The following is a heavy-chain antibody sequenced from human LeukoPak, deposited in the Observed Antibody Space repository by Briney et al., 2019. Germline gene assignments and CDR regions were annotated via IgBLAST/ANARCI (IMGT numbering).Heavy chain of an antibody. J-gene: IGHJ6*02. Sequence: GGSLRLSCAASGFTFSSYGMHWVRQAPGKGLEWVAVISYDGSNKYYADSVKGRFTISRDNSKNTLYPQMNSLRAEDTAVYYCAKSSTGSSWPYYYYYYGMDVWGQGTTVTVSS. D-gene: IGHD6-13*01. V-gene: IGHV3-30*18. CDR3: AKSSTGSSWPYYYYYYGMDV. CDR2: ISYDGSNK. CDR1: GFTFSSYG.